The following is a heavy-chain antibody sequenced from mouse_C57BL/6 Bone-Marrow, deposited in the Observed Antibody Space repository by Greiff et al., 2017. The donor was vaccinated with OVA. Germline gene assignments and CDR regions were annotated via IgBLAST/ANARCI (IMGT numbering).Heavy chain of an antibody. V-gene: IGHV1-36*01. CDR3: AGNPVVAPRMDY. CDR2: VYPYNGGT. CDR1: GFTFTDYY. J-gene: IGHJ4*01. D-gene: IGHD1-1*01. Sequence: EVQGVESGPVLVKPGPSVKISCKASGFTFTDYYMHWVKQSHGKSLEWIGLVYPYNGGTSYNQKFKGKATLTVDTSSSTAYMELNSLTSEDSAVYYCAGNPVVAPRMDYWGQGTSVTVSS.